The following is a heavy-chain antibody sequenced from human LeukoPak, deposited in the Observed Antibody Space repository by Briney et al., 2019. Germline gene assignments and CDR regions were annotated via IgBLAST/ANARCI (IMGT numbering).Heavy chain of an antibody. CDR1: GGTFSSYA. Sequence: GASVKVSCKSSGGTFSSYAISWVRQAPGQGLEWMGRIIPIVGVGNYAQKFQGRVTITADRSTSTVYMELSSLRSEDTAMYYRARDPHYYDSSGYVWGQGTLVTVSS. J-gene: IGHJ4*02. D-gene: IGHD3-22*01. CDR3: ARDPHYYDSSGYV. V-gene: IGHV1-69*04. CDR2: IIPIVGVG.